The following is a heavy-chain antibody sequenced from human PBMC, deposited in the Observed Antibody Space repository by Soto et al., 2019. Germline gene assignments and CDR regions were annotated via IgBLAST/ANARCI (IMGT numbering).Heavy chain of an antibody. CDR2: ISYDGSNK. Sequence: PGGSLRLSCAASGFTFSSFDIHWVRQAPGKGLEWVAVISYDGSNKYYADSVKGRFTISRDNSKNTLSLQMNSLRVEDTAVYYCAKDNYYDGSGWDYYGMDVWGQGTTVTVSS. J-gene: IGHJ6*02. CDR3: AKDNYYDGSGWDYYGMDV. D-gene: IGHD3-22*01. CDR1: GFTFSSFD. V-gene: IGHV3-30*18.